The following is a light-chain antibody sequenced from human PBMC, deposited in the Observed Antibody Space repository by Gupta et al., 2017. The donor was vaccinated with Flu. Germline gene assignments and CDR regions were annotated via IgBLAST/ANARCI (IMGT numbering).Light chain of an antibody. CDR3: AAWDDSLSGVV. V-gene: IGLV1-47*01. CDR2: KNN. J-gene: IGLJ2*01. CDR1: GFNIGSNF. Sequence: QSVLTQPPPASGTPGQRVTISCSGSGFNIGSNFVYWYQQLPGTAPKLLIYKNNQRPSGVPDRISGSKSGTSASLAVSGLRSEDEADYYCAAWDDSLSGVVFGGGTKLTVL.